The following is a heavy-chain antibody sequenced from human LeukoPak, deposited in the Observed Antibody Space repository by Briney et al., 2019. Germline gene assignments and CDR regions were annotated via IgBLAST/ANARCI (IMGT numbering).Heavy chain of an antibody. CDR2: IYYSGST. D-gene: IGHD4-17*01. CDR3: ARHTYGDYGWFDP. CDR1: GYSISSGYY. Sequence: SETLSLTCSVSGYSISSGYYWGCIRQSPGKGLEWIGSIYYSGSTYYNPSLKSRVTISVDTSKSQFSLKLSSVTAADTAVYFCARHTYGDYGWFDPWGQGTLVTVSS. J-gene: IGHJ5*02. V-gene: IGHV4-38-2*02.